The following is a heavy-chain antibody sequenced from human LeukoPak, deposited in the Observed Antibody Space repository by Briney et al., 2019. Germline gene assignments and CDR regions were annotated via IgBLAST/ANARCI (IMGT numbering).Heavy chain of an antibody. CDR1: GFTFSNYA. J-gene: IGHJ4*02. D-gene: IGHD1-26*01. V-gene: IGHV3-23*01. CDR2: ISGSGGRT. Sequence: GGSLRLSCAASGFTFSNYAMNWVRQAPGKGLEWVSGISGSGGRTYYADSVKGRFTISRDNSKNTLNLQMNSLRAEDTAVYYCATSKYSGSYWGQGTLVTVSS. CDR3: ATSKYSGSY.